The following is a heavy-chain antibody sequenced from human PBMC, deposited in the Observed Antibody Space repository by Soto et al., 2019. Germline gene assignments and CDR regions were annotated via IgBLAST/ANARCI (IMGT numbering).Heavy chain of an antibody. CDR3: ARGCSSTSCYAGDWFDP. J-gene: IGHJ5*02. V-gene: IGHV1-18*01. CDR1: GYTFTSYG. D-gene: IGHD2-2*01. Sequence: ASVKVSCNASGYTFTSYGISWVRQAPGQGLEWMGWISAYNGNTNYAQKLQGRVTMTTDTSTSTAYMELRSLRSDDTAVYYCARGCSSTSCYAGDWFDPWGQGTLVTVSS. CDR2: ISAYNGNT.